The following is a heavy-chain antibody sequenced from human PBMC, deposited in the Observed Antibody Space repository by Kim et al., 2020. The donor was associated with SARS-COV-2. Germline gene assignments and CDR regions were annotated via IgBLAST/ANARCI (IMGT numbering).Heavy chain of an antibody. V-gene: IGHV4-61*02. Sequence: SETLSLTCTLSGGSITSSSYYWSWMRQPAGKGLEWIGRIYTSGSTNYNPSLKSRVAISVDSSKNQFSLKLTSVTAADTGVYYCASAYYYDSGGSLDYRGQGTLVTVAS. CDR1: GGSITSSSYY. CDR3: ASAYYYDSGGSLDY. D-gene: IGHD3-22*01. CDR2: IYTSGST. J-gene: IGHJ4*02.